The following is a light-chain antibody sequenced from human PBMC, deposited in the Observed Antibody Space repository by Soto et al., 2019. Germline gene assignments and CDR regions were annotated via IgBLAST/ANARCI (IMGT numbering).Light chain of an antibody. CDR3: QQYDNLPPYT. V-gene: IGKV1-33*01. CDR1: QGISNY. Sequence: DIQMTQSPSSLSASVGDTVTITCQASQGISNYLNWYQQKPGKAPQLLIYDASNLETGVPSRFSGSGSGTDFTFTISSLQSEDIAAYYCQQYDNLPPYTFGHGTKLEIK. J-gene: IGKJ2*01. CDR2: DAS.